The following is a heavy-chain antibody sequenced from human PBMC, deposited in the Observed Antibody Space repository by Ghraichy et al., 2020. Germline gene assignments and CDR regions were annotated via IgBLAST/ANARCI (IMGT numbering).Heavy chain of an antibody. CDR3: ARSPTNYDILTGYYMSGFDY. J-gene: IGHJ4*02. V-gene: IGHV4-59*01. CDR2: IYYSGST. D-gene: IGHD3-9*01. Sequence: SETLSLTCTVSGGSISSYYWSWIRQPPGKGLEWIGYIYYSGSTNYNPSLKSRVTISVDTSKNQFSLKLSSVTAADTAVYYCARSPTNYDILTGYYMSGFDYWGQGTLVTVSS. CDR1: GGSISSYY.